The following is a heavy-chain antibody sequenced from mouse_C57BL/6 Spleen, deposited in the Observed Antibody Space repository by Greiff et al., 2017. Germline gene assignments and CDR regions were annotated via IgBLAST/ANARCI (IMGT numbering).Heavy chain of an antibody. D-gene: IGHD1-1*01. Sequence: QVQLQQPGAELVRPGSSVKLSCKASGYTFTSYWMDWVKQRPGQGLEWIGNIYPSDSETHYNQKFKDKATLTVDKSSSTAYMQLSSLTSEDSAVYYCARTHYYGSGAYWGQGTLVTVSA. CDR2: IYPSDSET. V-gene: IGHV1-61*01. CDR3: ARTHYYGSGAY. J-gene: IGHJ3*01. CDR1: GYTFTSYW.